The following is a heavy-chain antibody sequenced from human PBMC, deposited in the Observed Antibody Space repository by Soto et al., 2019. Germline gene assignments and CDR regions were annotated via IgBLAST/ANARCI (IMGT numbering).Heavy chain of an antibody. D-gene: IGHD2-8*01. CDR3: ARQARYCTNGVCPAYGMDV. CDR2: INPSGGST. CDR1: GYTFTSYY. J-gene: IGHJ6*02. Sequence: QVQLVQSGAEVKKPGASVKVSCKASGYTFTSYYMHWVRQAPGRGLEWMGIINPSGGSTSYAQKFQGRVTMTRDTSTSTVYMELSSLRSEDTAVYYCARQARYCTNGVCPAYGMDVWGQGTTVTVSS. V-gene: IGHV1-46*01.